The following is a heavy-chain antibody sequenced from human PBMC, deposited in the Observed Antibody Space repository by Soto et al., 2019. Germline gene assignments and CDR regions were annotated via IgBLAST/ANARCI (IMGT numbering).Heavy chain of an antibody. V-gene: IGHV1-69*01. CDR2: IIPIFGTA. CDR1: GGTFSSYA. Sequence: QVQLVQSGAEVKKPGSSVKVSCKASGGTFSSYAIRWVRQAPGQGLEWMGGIIPIFGTANYAQKFQGRVTITADESTSTAYMELSSLRSEDTAVYYCASGGIIHYYDSSGYPNYYYGMDVWGQGTTVTVSS. D-gene: IGHD3-22*01. CDR3: ASGGIIHYYDSSGYPNYYYGMDV. J-gene: IGHJ6*02.